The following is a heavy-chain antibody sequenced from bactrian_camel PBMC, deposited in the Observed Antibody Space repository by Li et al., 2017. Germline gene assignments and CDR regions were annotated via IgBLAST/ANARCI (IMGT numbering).Heavy chain of an antibody. Sequence: HVQLVESGGGLVQPGGSLRLSCAASGFTLSSSDINWVRQAPGKGLEWVSTVVDGGDSTYYADYVKGRFTVSRDNAKNTLYLQLNSLQTEDTAMYYCAKTSLVNSWTASLDYFGQGTQVTVS. D-gene: IGHD7*01. V-gene: IGHV3S1*01. CDR3: AKTSLVNSWTASLDY. CDR2: VVDGGDST. J-gene: IGHJ4*01. CDR1: GFTLSSSD.